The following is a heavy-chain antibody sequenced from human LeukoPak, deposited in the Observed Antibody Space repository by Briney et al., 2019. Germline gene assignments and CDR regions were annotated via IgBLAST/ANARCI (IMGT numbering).Heavy chain of an antibody. CDR3: ATLTGTTRGNY. V-gene: IGHV3-21*01. CDR1: GFTFSNYS. J-gene: IGHJ4*02. D-gene: IGHD1-20*01. CDR2: ISSSSSYI. Sequence: PGGSLRLSCAASGFTFSNYSMNWVRQAPGKGLEWVSSISSSSSYIYYADSVKSRFTISRDNAKNSLYLQMNSLRAEDTAVYYCATLTGTTRGNYWGQGTLVTVSS.